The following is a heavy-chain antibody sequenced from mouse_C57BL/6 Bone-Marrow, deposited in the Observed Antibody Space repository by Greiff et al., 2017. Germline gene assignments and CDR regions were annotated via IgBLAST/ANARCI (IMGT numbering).Heavy chain of an antibody. CDR3: TREGVNFPPFCDV. D-gene: IGHD4-1*02. CDR2: ISSGGDYI. CDR1: GFTFSSYA. V-gene: IGHV5-9-1*02. J-gene: IGHJ1*03. Sequence: EVKLMESGEGLVKPGGSLKLSCAASGFTFSSYAMSWVRQTPEKRLEWVAYISSGGDYIYYADTVKGRFTISRDNARNTRYLQMSSMKSEDTAMYYCTREGVNFPPFCDVWGTGTTVTVSS.